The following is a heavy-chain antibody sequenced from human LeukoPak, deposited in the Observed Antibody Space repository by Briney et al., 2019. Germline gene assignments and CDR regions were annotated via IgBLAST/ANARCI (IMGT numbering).Heavy chain of an antibody. D-gene: IGHD5-18*01. J-gene: IGHJ6*02. CDR2: IYYSGST. Sequence: SETLSLTCTVSGGSISSYYWNWIRQPPGKGLEWIGYIYYSGSTNYNPSLKSRVTISVDTSKNQFSLKLSSVTAADTAVYYCARDLGAMGGYYCMDVWGQGTTVTVSS. CDR1: GGSISSYY. CDR3: ARDLGAMGGYYCMDV. V-gene: IGHV4-59*01.